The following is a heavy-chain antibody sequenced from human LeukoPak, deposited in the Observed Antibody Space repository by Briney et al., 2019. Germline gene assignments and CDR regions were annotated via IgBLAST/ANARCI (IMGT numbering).Heavy chain of an antibody. Sequence: PSETLSLTCSVSGYSIRNGYQWGWIRQPPGKGLEWMGSINYSGSTYDNPSLKSRVTISVDKSKNQFSLKLSSVTAADTAVYYCARGYYYDSSGYYDYWGQGTLVTVSS. D-gene: IGHD3-22*01. V-gene: IGHV4-38-2*02. CDR1: GYSIRNGYQ. CDR2: INYSGST. J-gene: IGHJ4*02. CDR3: ARGYYYDSSGYYDY.